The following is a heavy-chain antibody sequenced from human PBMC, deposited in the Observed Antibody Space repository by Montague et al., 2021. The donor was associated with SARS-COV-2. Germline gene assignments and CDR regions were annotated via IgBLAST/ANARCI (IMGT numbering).Heavy chain of an antibody. CDR3: ALPLGGARFDS. Sequence: SETLSLTCTVSGGSVSSDNWWTWVRQPPGKGLEWIGDIYHSGTTNYSPSLKSRLTISLDKSKNQFSLKLMSVTAADTAVYYCALPLGGARFDSWGQGTLVIVSS. J-gene: IGHJ5*01. CDR2: IYHSGTT. CDR1: GGSVSSDNW. V-gene: IGHV4-4*02. D-gene: IGHD3-16*01.